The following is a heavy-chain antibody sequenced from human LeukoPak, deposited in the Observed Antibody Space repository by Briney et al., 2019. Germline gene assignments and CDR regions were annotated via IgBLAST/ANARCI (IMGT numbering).Heavy chain of an antibody. CDR3: ARDQYCGSTSCPNIAAIGMLISRGAFDY. Sequence: HAGGSLRLSCAASGFTFSSYSMNWVRQAPGKGLEWVSYISSSSSTIYYADSVKGRFTISRDNGKNSLYLQMNSLRAEDTAVYYCARDQYCGSTSCPNIAAIGMLISRGAFDYWGQGTLVTVSS. D-gene: IGHD2-2*01. CDR1: GFTFSSYS. CDR2: ISSSSSTI. J-gene: IGHJ4*02. V-gene: IGHV3-48*01.